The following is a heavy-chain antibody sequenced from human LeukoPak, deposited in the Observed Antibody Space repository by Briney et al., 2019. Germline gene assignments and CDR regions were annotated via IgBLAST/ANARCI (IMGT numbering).Heavy chain of an antibody. CDR1: GFTFGSYT. CDR2: ISSTSSYI. CDR3: AREIELDY. J-gene: IGHJ4*02. Sequence: GGSLRLSCAASGFTFGSYTMNWVRQAPGKGLEWVSSISSTSSYIYYADSVKGRFTISRDNAKNSLYLQMNSLRAEDTAVYYCAREIELDYWGQGTLLTVSS. V-gene: IGHV3-21*01.